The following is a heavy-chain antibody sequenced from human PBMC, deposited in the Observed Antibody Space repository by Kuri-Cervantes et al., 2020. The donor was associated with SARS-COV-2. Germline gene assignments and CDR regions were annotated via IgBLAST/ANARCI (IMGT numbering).Heavy chain of an antibody. Sequence: SVKVSCKASGGTFSTHATNWVRQAPGQGLEWMGTVIPMFGTTHHAQRFQGRLTMTADTSTSIAYMTLSSLRSDDPAVYYCARDRGVEARWEGDYYHVMDVWGPGTTVTVSS. CDR2: VIPMFGTT. D-gene: IGHD1-26*01. V-gene: IGHV1-69*06. J-gene: IGHJ6*02. CDR3: ARDRGVEARWEGDYYHVMDV. CDR1: GGTFSTHA.